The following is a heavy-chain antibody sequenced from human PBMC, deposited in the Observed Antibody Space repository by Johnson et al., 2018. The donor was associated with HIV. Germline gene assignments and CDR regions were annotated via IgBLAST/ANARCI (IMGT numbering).Heavy chain of an antibody. Sequence: VQLVESGGGLVQPGGSLRLSCAASGFTVSSNYMSWVRQAPGKGLEWVSVIYSGGGTYYADSVKGRFTISRDNSKNTLYLQMNSLRAEDTAVYYCARDSIEMATKSEDAFDIWGQGTMVTVSS. CDR1: GFTVSSNY. CDR2: IYSGGGT. V-gene: IGHV3-66*01. CDR3: ARDSIEMATKSEDAFDI. J-gene: IGHJ3*02. D-gene: IGHD5-24*01.